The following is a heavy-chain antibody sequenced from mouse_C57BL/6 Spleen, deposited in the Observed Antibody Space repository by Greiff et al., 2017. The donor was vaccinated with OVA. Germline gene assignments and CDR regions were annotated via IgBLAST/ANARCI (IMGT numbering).Heavy chain of an antibody. CDR1: GYTFTDYY. CDR2: INPNNGGT. Sequence: VQLQQSGPELVKPGASVKISCKASGYTFTDYYMNWVKQSHGKSLEWIGDINPNNGGTSYNQKFKGKATLTVDKSSSTAYMELRSLTSEDSAVYYCARQLFCDYWGQGTTLTVSS. V-gene: IGHV1-26*01. CDR3: ARQLFCDY. J-gene: IGHJ2*01. D-gene: IGHD3-1*01.